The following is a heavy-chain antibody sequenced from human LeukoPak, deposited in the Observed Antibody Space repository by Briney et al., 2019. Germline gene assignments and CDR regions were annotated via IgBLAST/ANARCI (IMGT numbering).Heavy chain of an antibody. V-gene: IGHV4-38-2*01. CDR1: GYSISSGYY. D-gene: IGHD3-9*01. CDR2: IYHSGST. CDR3: ARGYFDWLNWFDP. J-gene: IGHJ5*02. Sequence: SETLSLTCAVSGYSISSGYYWGWIRQPPGKGLEWIGSIYHSGSTCYNPSLKSRVTISVDTSKNQFPLKLSSVTAADTAVYYCARGYFDWLNWFDPWGQGTLVTVSS.